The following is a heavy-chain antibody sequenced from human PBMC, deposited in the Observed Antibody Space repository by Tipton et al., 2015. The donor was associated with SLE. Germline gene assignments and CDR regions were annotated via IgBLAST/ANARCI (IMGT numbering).Heavy chain of an antibody. V-gene: IGHV3-48*03. Sequence: SLRLSCAVSGFTFRSYEMMWIRQAPGKGLEWISLVSGTGTTTYYADSVKGRFTISRDNTKNSLSLQMNSLRAEDTAVYYCGPKHLGYWGQGTLVTVSS. D-gene: IGHD7-27*01. CDR3: GPKHLGY. CDR1: GFTFRSYE. J-gene: IGHJ4*02. CDR2: VSGTGTTT.